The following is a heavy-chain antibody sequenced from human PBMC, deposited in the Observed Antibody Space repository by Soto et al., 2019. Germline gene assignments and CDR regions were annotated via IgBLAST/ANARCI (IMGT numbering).Heavy chain of an antibody. V-gene: IGHV4-31*03. CDR1: GGSINSGNYY. CDR3: ARRRCTTTTCFDP. CDR2: ISYSGSA. J-gene: IGHJ5*02. Sequence: SETLSLTCSVSGGSINSGNYYWSWIRQHPGKGLEWIGYISYSGSAHYNPSIRSRVFISVDTSRNQFSLKLSSVTAADTAVYYCARRRCTTTTCFDPWGQGTLVTVSS. D-gene: IGHD2-2*01.